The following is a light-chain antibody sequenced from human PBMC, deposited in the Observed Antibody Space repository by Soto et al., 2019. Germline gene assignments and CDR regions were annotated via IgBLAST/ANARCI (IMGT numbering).Light chain of an antibody. CDR1: QDISSR. V-gene: IGKV1-12*01. Sequence: DIQMTQSPSSVSASVGDRVTLTCRATQDISSRLAWYQQKPGKAPILLIYDGSKLQTGAPSRFSGSGSGTEFTLTISSLQPEDFATYYCQQGHGFPLTFVGGTKVDI. CDR3: QQGHGFPLT. CDR2: DGS. J-gene: IGKJ4*01.